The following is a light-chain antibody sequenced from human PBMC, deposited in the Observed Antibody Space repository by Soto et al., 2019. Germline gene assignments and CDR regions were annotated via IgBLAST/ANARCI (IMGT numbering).Light chain of an antibody. V-gene: IGKV3-11*01. CDR2: DAS. CDR1: QSVSSY. CDR3: QQRSNWPIT. Sequence: EIVLTQSPATLSLSPGERATLSCRASQSVSSYFAWYQQKPGQAPRLLIYDASNRATGIPARFSGSGSGTDFTRTISILDPEDFAVYYCQQRSNWPITFGQGTRLEIK. J-gene: IGKJ5*01.